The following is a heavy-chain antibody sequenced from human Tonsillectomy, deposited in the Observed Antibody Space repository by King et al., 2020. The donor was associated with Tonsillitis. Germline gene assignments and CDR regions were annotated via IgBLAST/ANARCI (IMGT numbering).Heavy chain of an antibody. V-gene: IGHV3-30-3*01. J-gene: IGHJ5*02. CDR2: ISYDGSNK. Sequence: VQLVESGGGVVQPGRSLRLSCAASGFTFSTYAMHWVRQAPGKGLEWVAVISYDGSNKYYADSVKGRFTISRDNSKNTLYLQMNSLRAEDTAVYYCAREVSYYYDSSGYYSDWFDPWGQGTLVTVSS. CDR3: AREVSYYYDSSGYYSDWFDP. D-gene: IGHD3-22*01. CDR1: GFTFSTYA.